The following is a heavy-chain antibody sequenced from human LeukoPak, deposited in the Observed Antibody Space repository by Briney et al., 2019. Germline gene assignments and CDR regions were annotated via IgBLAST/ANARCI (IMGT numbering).Heavy chain of an antibody. D-gene: IGHD3-3*01. CDR2: ISYDGSNK. J-gene: IGHJ5*02. V-gene: IGHV3-30*04. CDR1: GFTFSSYA. Sequence: GGSLRLSCAASGFTFSSYAMHWVRQAPGKGLEWVAVISYDGSNKYYADSVKGRFTISRDNSKNTLYLQMNSLRAEDTAVYYCAREGRTIFGVVIANWFDPWGQGTLVTVSS. CDR3: AREGRTIFGVVIANWFDP.